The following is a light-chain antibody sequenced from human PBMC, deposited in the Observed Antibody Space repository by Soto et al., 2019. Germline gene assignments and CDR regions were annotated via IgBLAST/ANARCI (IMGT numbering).Light chain of an antibody. CDR3: SSYTSSNTFYV. CDR2: QVS. J-gene: IGLJ1*01. Sequence: QSALTQPASGSGSPGQSITISCTGTSSDVGGYYYVSWYQHHPGKAPKLMIYQVSNRPSGVSNRFSGSKSGNTASLTISGLQAEDEDDYYCSSYTSSNTFYVFGTGTKVTVL. V-gene: IGLV2-14*01. CDR1: SSDVGGYYY.